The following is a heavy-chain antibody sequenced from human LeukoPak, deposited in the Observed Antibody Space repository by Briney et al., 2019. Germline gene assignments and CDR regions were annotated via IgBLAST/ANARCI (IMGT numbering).Heavy chain of an antibody. Sequence: ASVKVSCKASGYTFTGYYMHWVRQAPGQGLEWMGRINPNSGGTNYPQKFQGRVTMTRDTSISTAYMELSRLRSDGTAVYYCATLMAGTDVSDYWGQGTLVTVSS. J-gene: IGHJ4*02. D-gene: IGHD6-19*01. CDR1: GYTFTGYY. CDR3: ATLMAGTDVSDY. CDR2: INPNSGGT. V-gene: IGHV1-2*06.